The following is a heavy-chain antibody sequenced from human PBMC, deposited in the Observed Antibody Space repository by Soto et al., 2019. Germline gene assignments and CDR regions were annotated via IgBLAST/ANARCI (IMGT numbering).Heavy chain of an antibody. CDR2: INPIGGTT. V-gene: IGHV1-46*03. J-gene: IGHJ6*02. CDR3: ARESVDIVATTRVSGGMDV. CDR1: GDTFTTYY. Sequence: QVQLVQSGAEVKKPGASVKVSCKASGDTFTTYYMHWVRQAPGQGLEWMGIINPIGGTTSYAQKFQGRVTMTRDTSPSTVYRELSSLRSEDTAVYYCARESVDIVATTRVSGGMDVWGQGTTVTVSS. D-gene: IGHD5-12*01.